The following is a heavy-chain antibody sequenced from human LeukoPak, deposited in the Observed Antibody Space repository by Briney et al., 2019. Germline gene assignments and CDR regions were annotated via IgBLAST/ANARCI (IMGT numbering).Heavy chain of an antibody. CDR1: GGSISSYY. CDR3: ARGHSYSYGQYSDY. J-gene: IGHJ4*02. CDR2: IYYSGST. Sequence: PETLSLTCTVSGGSISSYYWSWIRQPPGKGLEWIAFIYYSGSTNYNPSLKSRVTISVDTSKNQFCLQLSSVTAADTAVYYCARGHSYSYGQYSDYWGRGTLVTVSS. D-gene: IGHD5-18*01. V-gene: IGHV4-59*01.